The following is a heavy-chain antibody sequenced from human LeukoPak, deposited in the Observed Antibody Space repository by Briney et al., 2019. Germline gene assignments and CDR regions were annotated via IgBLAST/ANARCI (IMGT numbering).Heavy chain of an antibody. V-gene: IGHV1-69*13. Sequence: SVKVSCKASGGTFSSYAISWVRQAPGQGLEWMGGVIPIFGTANYAQKFQGRVTITADESTSTAYMELSSLRSEDTAVYYCARREVNYYYYGMDVWGQGTRSPSP. CDR1: GGTFSSYA. CDR3: ARREVNYYYYGMDV. CDR2: VIPIFGTA. J-gene: IGHJ6*02. D-gene: IGHD1-26*01.